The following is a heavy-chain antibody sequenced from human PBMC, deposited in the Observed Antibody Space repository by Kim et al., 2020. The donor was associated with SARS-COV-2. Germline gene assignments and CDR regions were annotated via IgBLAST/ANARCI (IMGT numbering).Heavy chain of an antibody. J-gene: IGHJ4*02. Sequence: ASVKVSCKASGYTFISYARHWLRQAPGQRLEWMGWISAGNDNTKFSQKFQGRVTISRDTSASTVYMEVSSLRSEDTAVYYCARGGNWNDAFDYWGQGTLV. CDR2: ISAGNDNT. CDR1: GYTFISYA. D-gene: IGHD1-1*01. CDR3: ARGGNWNDAFDY. V-gene: IGHV1-3*01.